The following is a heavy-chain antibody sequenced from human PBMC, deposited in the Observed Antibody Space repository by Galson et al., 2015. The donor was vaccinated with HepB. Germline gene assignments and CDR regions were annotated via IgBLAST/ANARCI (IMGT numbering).Heavy chain of an antibody. Sequence: SLRLSCAPSGFTFSTYWMSWVRQAPGKGLEWVANIKQDGSEKYYVDSVKGRFTISRDNAKNSLYLQMNSLRAEDTAVYYCARARGWLRADEIDYWGQGTLVTVSS. J-gene: IGHJ4*02. CDR3: ARARGWLRADEIDY. CDR2: IKQDGSEK. D-gene: IGHD5-12*01. CDR1: GFTFSTYW. V-gene: IGHV3-7*01.